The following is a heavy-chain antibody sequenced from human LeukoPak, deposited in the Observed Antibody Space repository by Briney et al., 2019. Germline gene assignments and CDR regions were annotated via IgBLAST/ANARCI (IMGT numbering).Heavy chain of an antibody. Sequence: ASVKVSCKVSGYTLTELSIHWVRQAPGKGLDGMGGFNPKDGETIYAREFQGRVTMTEDTSTDTAYMELSSLRSEDTAVYYCAKIAHYGAYSDYWGQGTLVTVSS. D-gene: IGHD4-17*01. V-gene: IGHV1-24*01. CDR2: FNPKDGET. CDR1: GYTLTELS. CDR3: AKIAHYGAYSDY. J-gene: IGHJ4*02.